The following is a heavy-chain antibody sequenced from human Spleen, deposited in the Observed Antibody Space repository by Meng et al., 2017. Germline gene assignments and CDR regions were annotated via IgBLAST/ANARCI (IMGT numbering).Heavy chain of an antibody. V-gene: IGHV3-21*01. CDR3: ARARDTAMDY. D-gene: IGHD5-18*01. CDR1: GFTFSSYS. CDR2: ISSSSDYI. Sequence: EVQLVESGGGLVKPGGSLRLSCAASGFTFSSYSVNWVRQAPGKGLEWVSSISSSSDYIYYADSVKGRFTISRDNAKNSLYLQMNSLRAEDTAVYYCARARDTAMDYWGQGTLVTVSS. J-gene: IGHJ4*02.